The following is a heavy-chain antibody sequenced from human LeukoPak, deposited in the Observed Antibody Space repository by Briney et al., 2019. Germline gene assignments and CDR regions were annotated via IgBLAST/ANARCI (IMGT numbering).Heavy chain of an antibody. CDR1: GGSFSGYY. J-gene: IGHJ4*02. CDR2: INHSGST. CDR3: ARHGRRRGLDY. Sequence: PSETLSLTCAVYGGSFSGYYWSWIRQPPGKGLEWIGEINHSGSTNYNPSLKSRVTISVDTSKNQFSLKLSSVTAADTAVYYCARHGRRRGLDYWGQGTLVTVSS. V-gene: IGHV4-34*01. D-gene: IGHD2-8*01.